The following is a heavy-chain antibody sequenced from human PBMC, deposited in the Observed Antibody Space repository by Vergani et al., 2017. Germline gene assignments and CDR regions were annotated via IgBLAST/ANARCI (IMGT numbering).Heavy chain of an antibody. Sequence: QLQLQESGPGLVKPSETLSLTCTVSGDSISSSSYYWGWIRQPPGKGLEWIGSIYYSGSTYSNPSLKSRVSMSVDTSKNQFSLKLTSVTAADTAVYYCARLSLRGWFDPWGQGTLVTVSS. D-gene: IGHD3-3*02. J-gene: IGHJ5*02. CDR2: IYYSGST. CDR3: ARLSLRGWFDP. CDR1: GDSISSSSYY. V-gene: IGHV4-39*01.